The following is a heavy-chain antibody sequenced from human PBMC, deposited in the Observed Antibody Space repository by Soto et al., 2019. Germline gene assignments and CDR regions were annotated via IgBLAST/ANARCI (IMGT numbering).Heavy chain of an antibody. CDR2: IYYSGST. J-gene: IGHJ5*02. D-gene: IGHD2-21*02. V-gene: IGHV4-31*03. CDR3: ARSSPVVTAP. CDR1: GGSISSGGYY. Sequence: QVQLQESGPGLVKPSQTLSLTCTVSGGSISSGGYYWSWIRQHPGKGLEWIGYIYYSGSTYYTPSLKSRITLSVDTSKNQFSLKLSSVTAADTAVYYCARSSPVVTAPWGQGTLVTVSS.